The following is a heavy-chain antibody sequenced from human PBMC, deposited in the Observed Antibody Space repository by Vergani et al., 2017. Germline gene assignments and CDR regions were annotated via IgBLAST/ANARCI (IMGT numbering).Heavy chain of an antibody. CDR1: GYTFTGYY. CDR3: ARGQHIVVVPAAMRY. CDR2: INPNSGGT. V-gene: IGHV1-2*06. Sequence: QVQLVQSGAEVKKPGSSVKVSCKASGYTFTGYYMHWVRQAPGQGLEWMGRINPNSGGTNYAQKFQGRVTMTRDTSISTPYMELSRLRSDDTAVYYCARGQHIVVVPAAMRYWGQGTLVTVSS. J-gene: IGHJ4*02. D-gene: IGHD2-2*01.